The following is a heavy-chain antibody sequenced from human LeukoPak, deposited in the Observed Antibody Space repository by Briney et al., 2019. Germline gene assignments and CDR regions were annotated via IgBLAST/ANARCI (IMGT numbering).Heavy chain of an antibody. CDR1: GYTFTSHY. D-gene: IGHD3-22*01. V-gene: IGHV1-46*01. CDR2: INPSGGST. J-gene: IGHJ4*02. CDR3: ARGWSYDSSGYYYLGY. Sequence: EASVKVSCKASGYTFTSHYIHWVRQAPGQGLEWMGIINPSGGSTSYAQKFRGRVTMTRDTSTSTVYMELSGLRSEDTAVFYCARGWSYDSSGYYYLGYWGQGTLVTVSS.